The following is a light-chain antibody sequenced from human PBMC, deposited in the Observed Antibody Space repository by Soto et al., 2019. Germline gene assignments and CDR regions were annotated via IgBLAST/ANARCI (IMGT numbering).Light chain of an antibody. J-gene: IGKJ3*01. CDR2: DAS. CDR1: QGISSA. V-gene: IGKV1-13*02. Sequence: AIQLTQSPSSLSASVGDRVTITCRASQGISSALAWYQQKPGKAPKLLIYDASSLESGVPSRFSGSGSGTVFTLTTTSLQPEDFPPFSFKQFNSYPFSPFAPGPKVY. CDR3: KQFNSYPFSP.